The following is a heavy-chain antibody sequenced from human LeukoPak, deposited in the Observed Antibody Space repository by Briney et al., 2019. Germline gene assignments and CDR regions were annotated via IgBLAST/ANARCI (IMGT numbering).Heavy chain of an antibody. CDR1: GGSISSGDYY. V-gene: IGHV4-30-4*08. D-gene: IGHD2-2*02. J-gene: IGHJ3*02. Sequence: SETLSLTCTVSGGSISSGDYYWSWIRQPPGKGLEWIGYIYYSGGTYYNPSLKSRVTISVDTSKNQFSLKLSSVTAADTAVYYCARYCSSTSCYTGDAFDIWGQGTMVTASS. CDR2: IYYSGGT. CDR3: ARYCSSTSCYTGDAFDI.